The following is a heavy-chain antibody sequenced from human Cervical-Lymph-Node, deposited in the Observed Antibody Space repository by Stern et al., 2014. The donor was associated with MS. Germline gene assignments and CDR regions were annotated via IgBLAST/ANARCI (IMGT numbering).Heavy chain of an antibody. CDR2: ISRSGTT. Sequence: EVQLEESGGGLVQPGGSLRLSCATSGFTFSGFSINWVRQAPGKGLELISSISRSGTTHYADSVKGRFTISRDNGKNSLYLHMNSLRDEDTAIYYCATLDAWGQGTLVTVSS. J-gene: IGHJ5*02. CDR1: GFTFSGFS. V-gene: IGHV3-69-1*01. CDR3: ATLDA.